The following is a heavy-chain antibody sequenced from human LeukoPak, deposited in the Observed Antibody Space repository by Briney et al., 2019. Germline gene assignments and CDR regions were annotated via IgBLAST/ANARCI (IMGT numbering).Heavy chain of an antibody. CDR2: ISYDGSNK. J-gene: IGHJ5*02. D-gene: IGHD3-22*01. CDR1: GFTFSSYA. CDR3: ARRARPHYDSSGTLGWFDP. V-gene: IGHV3-30-3*01. Sequence: GGSLRLSCAASGFTFSSYAMHWVRQAPGKGLEWVAVISYDGSNKYYADSVKGRFTISRDNSKNTLYLQMNSLRAEDTAVYYCARRARPHYDSSGTLGWFDPWGQGTLVTVSS.